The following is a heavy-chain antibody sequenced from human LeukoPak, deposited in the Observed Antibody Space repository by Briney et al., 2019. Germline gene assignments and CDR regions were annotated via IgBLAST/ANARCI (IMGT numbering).Heavy chain of an antibody. Sequence: GGSLRLSCAASGFTFSSYSMNWVRQAPGKGLEWVSSISSSSSYIYYADSVKGRFTISRDNSKNTLSLQMNSLRAEDTAVYYCARLYSTGWYGGPDYWGQGTLVAVSS. V-gene: IGHV3-21*04. CDR1: GFTFSSYS. CDR3: ARLYSTGWYGGPDY. CDR2: ISSSSSYI. J-gene: IGHJ4*02. D-gene: IGHD6-19*01.